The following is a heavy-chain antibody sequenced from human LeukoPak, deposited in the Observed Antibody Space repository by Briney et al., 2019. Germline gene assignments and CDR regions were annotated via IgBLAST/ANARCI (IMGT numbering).Heavy chain of an antibody. V-gene: IGHV3-30-3*01. CDR1: GFTFSSYA. Sequence: GGSLRLSCAASGFTFSSYAMHWVRQAPGKGLEWVAVISYDGSNKYYADSVKGRFTISRDNSKNTLYLQMNSLRAEDTAVYYCASLGSGSYHFDYWGQGTLVTVSS. D-gene: IGHD1-26*01. CDR3: ASLGSGSYHFDY. CDR2: ISYDGSNK. J-gene: IGHJ4*02.